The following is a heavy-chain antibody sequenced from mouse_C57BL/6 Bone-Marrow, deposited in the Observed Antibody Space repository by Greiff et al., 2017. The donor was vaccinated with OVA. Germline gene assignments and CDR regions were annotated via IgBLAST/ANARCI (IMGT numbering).Heavy chain of an antibody. D-gene: IGHD2-4*01. CDR3: ARSIDYDYDGGENFDY. J-gene: IGHJ2*01. Sequence: VKLQESDAELVKPGASVKISCKVSGYTFTDHTIHWMKQRPEQGLEWIGYIYPRDGSTKYNEKFKGKATLTADKSSSTAYMQLNSLTSEDSAVYFCARSIDYDYDGGENFDYWGQGTTLTVSS. CDR2: IYPRDGST. CDR1: GYTFTDHT. V-gene: IGHV1-78*01.